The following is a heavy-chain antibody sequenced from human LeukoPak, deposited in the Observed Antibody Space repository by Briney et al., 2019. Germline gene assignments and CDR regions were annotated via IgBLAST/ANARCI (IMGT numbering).Heavy chain of an antibody. CDR3: AKDTWAAAVPGGWFDP. D-gene: IGHD6-13*01. V-gene: IGHV3-74*01. CDR1: GFTFSSYW. J-gene: IGHJ5*02. Sequence: GGSLRLSCAASGFTFSSYWMHWVRQAPGKGLVWVSRIYIDGGTTTYADSVKGRFTISRDNTKNTLYLQMNNLRAEDTAVYYCAKDTWAAAVPGGWFDPWGQGTLVTVSS. CDR2: IYIDGGTT.